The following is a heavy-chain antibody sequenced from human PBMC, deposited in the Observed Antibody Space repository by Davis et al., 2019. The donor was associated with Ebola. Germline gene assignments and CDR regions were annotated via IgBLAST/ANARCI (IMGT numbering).Heavy chain of an antibody. CDR2: IYPGDSDI. V-gene: IGHV5-51*01. Sequence: GESLKISCKGSGYSFANYWIGWVRQMPGKGLEWIGLIYPGDSDIRYSPSFQGQVTISADKSISTAYLQWSSLKASDTAMYYCARQTAVTINWFDPWGQGTLVTVSS. CDR3: ARQTAVTINWFDP. D-gene: IGHD4-17*01. CDR1: GYSFANYW. J-gene: IGHJ5*02.